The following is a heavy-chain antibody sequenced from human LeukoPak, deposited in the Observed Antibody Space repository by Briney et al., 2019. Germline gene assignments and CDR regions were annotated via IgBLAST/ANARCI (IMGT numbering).Heavy chain of an antibody. CDR3: ARERMVRGVSWFDP. CDR2: INWDSSSI. CDR1: GFSFNEYA. D-gene: IGHD3-10*01. V-gene: IGHV3-9*01. Sequence: GGSLRLSCAASGFSFNEYAMHWVRQVPGKGLEWVSGINWDSSSITYVDSVKGRFTISRDNAKNSLYLQMNSLRAEDTAVYYCARERMVRGVSWFDPWGQGTLVTVSS. J-gene: IGHJ5*02.